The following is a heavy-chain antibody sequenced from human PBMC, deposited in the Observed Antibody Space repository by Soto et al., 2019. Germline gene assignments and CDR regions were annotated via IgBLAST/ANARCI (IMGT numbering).Heavy chain of an antibody. CDR3: AREGAVAGTQDL. D-gene: IGHD6-19*01. Sequence: QVQLVESGGGVVQPGKSLRLSCAASGFIFSDYGIHWVRQAPGKGLEWVALIWYDGSKKYYADSVKGRFTVSRDNINSILYREMNVLRAEASSVYYCAREGAVAGTQDLWGQGTLVTVSS. J-gene: IGHJ4*02. V-gene: IGHV3-33*01. CDR1: GFIFSDYG. CDR2: IWYDGSKK.